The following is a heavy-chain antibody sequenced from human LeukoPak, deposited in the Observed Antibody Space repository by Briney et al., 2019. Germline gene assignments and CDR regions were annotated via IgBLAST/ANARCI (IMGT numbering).Heavy chain of an antibody. CDR2: IIPIFGTA. J-gene: IGHJ6*02. Sequence: SVKVSCKASGGTFSRYAISWVRQAPGQGLEWRGGIIPIFGTANYAQKFQGRVTITADESTSTAYMELSSLRSEDTAVYYCARGLTRDGYKTLGMDVWGQGTTVTVSS. CDR3: ARGLTRDGYKTLGMDV. CDR1: GGTFSRYA. V-gene: IGHV1-69*13. D-gene: IGHD5-24*01.